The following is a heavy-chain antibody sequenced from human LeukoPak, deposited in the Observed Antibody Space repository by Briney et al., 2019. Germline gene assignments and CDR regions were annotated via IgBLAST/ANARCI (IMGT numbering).Heavy chain of an antibody. CDR3: ARGYCSGGSCYHLGY. Sequence: GRSLRLSCAASGFTFSSYGMHWVRQAPGKGLEWVAVIWDDGSNKYYADSVKGRFTISRDNSKNTLYLQMNSLRAEDTDVYYCARGYCSGGSCYHLGYWGQGTLVTVSS. CDR2: IWDDGSNK. CDR1: GFTFSSYG. J-gene: IGHJ4*02. D-gene: IGHD2-15*01. V-gene: IGHV3-33*01.